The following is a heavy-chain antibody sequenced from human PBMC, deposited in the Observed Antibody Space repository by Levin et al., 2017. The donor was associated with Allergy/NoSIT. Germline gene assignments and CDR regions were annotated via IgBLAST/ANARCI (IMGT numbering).Heavy chain of an antibody. CDR3: ARDKDGSASYYDGPFDY. D-gene: IGHD3-10*01. CDR2: ISSRSTYI. J-gene: IGHJ4*02. Sequence: PGGSLRLSCAASGFTFSSHSMSWVRQAPGKGLEWVSSISSRSTYIYYADSVKGRFTISRDNAKNSLYLQMNSLRAEDTAVYYCARDKDGSASYYDGPFDYWGQGPLVTVSS. V-gene: IGHV3-21*01. CDR1: GFTFSSHS.